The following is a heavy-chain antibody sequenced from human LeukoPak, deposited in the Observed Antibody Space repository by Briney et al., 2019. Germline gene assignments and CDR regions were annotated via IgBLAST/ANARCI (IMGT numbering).Heavy chain of an antibody. Sequence: GGSLRLSCAASGFIFTNYWMGWVRQAPGKGLEWVANIKQDGSEKYYVDSVKGRFTISRDNAKNSLYLQMNSLRVEDTALFYCARISYYGDTPHFDYWGQGTLVTVSS. CDR1: GFIFTNYW. V-gene: IGHV3-7*01. CDR3: ARISYYGDTPHFDY. D-gene: IGHD4-17*01. CDR2: IKQDGSEK. J-gene: IGHJ4*02.